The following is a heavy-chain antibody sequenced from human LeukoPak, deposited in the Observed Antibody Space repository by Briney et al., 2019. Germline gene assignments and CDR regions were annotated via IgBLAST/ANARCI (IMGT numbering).Heavy chain of an antibody. CDR2: SYYSGKN. V-gene: IGHV4-31*03. Sequence: SETLSLTCSVSGGSITNDNYFWSWIRQYPGKGLEWIGYSYYSGKNHYNPSLKSRVTMSVDTSKNQFSLKVTSMTAADTAVYHCARDVGFCTGGNHYPYNWFDPWGQGTLVTVSS. D-gene: IGHD2-8*02. J-gene: IGHJ5*02. CDR1: GGSITNDNYF. CDR3: ARDVGFCTGGNHYPYNWFDP.